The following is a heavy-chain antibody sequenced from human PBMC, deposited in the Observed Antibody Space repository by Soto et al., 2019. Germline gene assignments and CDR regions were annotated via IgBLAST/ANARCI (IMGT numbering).Heavy chain of an antibody. CDR3: AREETAWPLAYGLDV. Sequence: LRLSCAASGFTFSSYSIRWVRQAPGKGLEWVSSIGTRSDVYYADSVKGRFTISRDNAKNSMALQMNSLRAEDTGVYYCAREETAWPLAYGLDVWGQGTTVTVSS. D-gene: IGHD2-21*02. CDR1: GFTFSSYS. CDR2: IGTRSDV. J-gene: IGHJ6*02. V-gene: IGHV3-21*01.